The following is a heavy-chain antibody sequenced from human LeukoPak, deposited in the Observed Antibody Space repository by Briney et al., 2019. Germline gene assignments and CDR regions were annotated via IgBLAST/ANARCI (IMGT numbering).Heavy chain of an antibody. Sequence: GASLRLSCAASGFTFNSYAMSWVRQAPGKGLEWVSAISGSGGSTYYADSVKGRFTISRDNSKNTLYLQMNSLRAEDTAVYYCAKDRLVRGNSGFDYWGQGTLVTVSS. D-gene: IGHD4-23*01. CDR1: GFTFNSYA. CDR3: AKDRLVRGNSGFDY. V-gene: IGHV3-23*01. CDR2: ISGSGGST. J-gene: IGHJ4*02.